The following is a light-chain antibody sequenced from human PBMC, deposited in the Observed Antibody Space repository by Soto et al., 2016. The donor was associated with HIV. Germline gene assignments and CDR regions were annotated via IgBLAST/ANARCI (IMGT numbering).Light chain of an antibody. J-gene: IGKJ1*01. CDR3: QQYNTVPWT. V-gene: IGKV1-5*03. CDR2: KTS. Sequence: DIQMTQFPSTLSASIGDRVTITCRASQSVSVWLAWYQQKLGKAPNLLIFKTSTLEIGVPSRFSGSGSGTDFTLTLSSVQPDDVGTYYCQQYNTVPWTFGQGTKLEMK. CDR1: QSVSVW.